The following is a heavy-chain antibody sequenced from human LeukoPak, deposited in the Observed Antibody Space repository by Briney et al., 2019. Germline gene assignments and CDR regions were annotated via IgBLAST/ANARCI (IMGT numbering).Heavy chain of an antibody. V-gene: IGHV4-61*08. D-gene: IGHD6-13*01. CDR3: ARVLGSSWYNYYYGMDV. CDR2: IYYSGST. Sequence: SETLSLTCTVSGGSISSGDYYWSWIRQPPGKGLEWIGYIYYSGSTNYNPSLKSRVTISVDTSKNQFSLKLSSVTAADTAVYYCARVLGSSWYNYYYGMDVWGQGTTVTVSS. CDR1: GGSISSGDYY. J-gene: IGHJ6*02.